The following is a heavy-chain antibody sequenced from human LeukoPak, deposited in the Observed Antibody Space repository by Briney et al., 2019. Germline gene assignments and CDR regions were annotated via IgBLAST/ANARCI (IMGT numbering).Heavy chain of an antibody. V-gene: IGHV1-2*06. CDR2: INANSGGT. D-gene: IGHD7-27*01. J-gene: IGHJ4*02. CDR1: GYTFSGYF. CDR3: ARDLSSTSNWELDS. Sequence: GASVKVFCKASGYTFSGYFIHWVRQAAGQGLEWMGRINANSGGTEYAQNFQGRVTMTRDTSISTASMELSRLTSDDTAVYYCARDLSSTSNWELDSWGQGTLVTLSS.